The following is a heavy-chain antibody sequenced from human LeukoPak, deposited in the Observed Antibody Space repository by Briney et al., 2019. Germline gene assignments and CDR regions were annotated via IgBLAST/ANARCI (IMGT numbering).Heavy chain of an antibody. D-gene: IGHD3-9*01. CDR1: GGSFSGYY. Sequence: NPSETLSLTCAVYGGSFSGYYWIWLRQPPWKGLEWMGEINHSESTNYNPSLKSRVTISVDTSKNQFSLKLSSVTAADTAVYYCARGSPALRFFGWVPNPYYPGGQGTLVTVTA. J-gene: IGHJ5*02. CDR3: ARGSPALRFFGWVPNPYYP. CDR2: INHSEST. V-gene: IGHV4-34*01.